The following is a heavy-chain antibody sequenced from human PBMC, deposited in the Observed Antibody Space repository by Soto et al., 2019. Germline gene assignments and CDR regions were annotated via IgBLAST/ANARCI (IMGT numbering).Heavy chain of an antibody. CDR3: ARHTSSWYFDL. J-gene: IGHJ2*01. D-gene: IGHD2-15*01. CDR2: IYLGDSET. V-gene: IGHV5-51*01. Sequence: EVQLVQSGAEVKKPGESLKISCQGSEYNFANYWIGWVRQRPEKGLEWMGVIYLGDSETRYSPSFQGQVTISADKSTRPGFLQWATLRDSDTAMSYCARHTSSWYFDLWGRGTLVTVSS. CDR1: EYNFANYW.